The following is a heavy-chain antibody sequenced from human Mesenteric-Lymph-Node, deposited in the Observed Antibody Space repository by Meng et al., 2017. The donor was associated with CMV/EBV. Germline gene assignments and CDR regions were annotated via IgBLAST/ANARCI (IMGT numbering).Heavy chain of an antibody. CDR1: GYTFTSYG. J-gene: IGHJ6*02. CDR2: ISAYNGNT. D-gene: IGHD2-2*01. V-gene: IGHV1-18*01. CDR3: ARDRVSYCSSTSCTYYYGMDV. Sequence: ASVKVSCKASGYTFTSYGISWVRQAPGQGLEWMGWISAYNGNTNYAQKLQGRVTMTTDTSTTTAYMELSRLRSDDTAVYYCARDRVSYCSSTSCTYYYGMDVWGQGTTVTVSS.